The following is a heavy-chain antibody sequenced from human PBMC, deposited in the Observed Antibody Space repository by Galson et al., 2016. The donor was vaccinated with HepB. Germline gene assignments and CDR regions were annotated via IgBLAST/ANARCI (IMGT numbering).Heavy chain of an antibody. Sequence: TLSLTCTVSGGSISSGDYYWSWIRQHPGKGLEWIGYIHYSGNTYYNPSLKRRVTISGATSKNQFSLKLSSVTAADTAVYYCASVRFRDYYKVDVWGQGTTVTVSS. CDR1: GGSISSGDYY. D-gene: IGHD2/OR15-2a*01. V-gene: IGHV4-31*03. J-gene: IGHJ6*03. CDR3: ASVRFRDYYKVDV. CDR2: IHYSGNT.